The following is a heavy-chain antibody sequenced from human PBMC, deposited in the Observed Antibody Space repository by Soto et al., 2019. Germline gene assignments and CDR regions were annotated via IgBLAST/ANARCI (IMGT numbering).Heavy chain of an antibody. Sequence: AXVKVSCKASGYTFTSYAMHWVRQAPGQRLEWMGWINAGNGNTKYSQKFQGRVTITRDTSASTAYMELSSLRSEDTAVYYCARGPAIWYYGDYDDAFDIWGQGTMVTVSS. J-gene: IGHJ3*02. CDR3: ARGPAIWYYGDYDDAFDI. CDR1: GYTFTSYA. D-gene: IGHD4-17*01. CDR2: INAGNGNT. V-gene: IGHV1-3*01.